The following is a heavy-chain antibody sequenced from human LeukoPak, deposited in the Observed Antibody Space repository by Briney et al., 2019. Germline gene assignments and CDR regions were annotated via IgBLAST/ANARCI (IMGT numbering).Heavy chain of an antibody. CDR1: GYTFTGYY. V-gene: IGHV1-2*06. J-gene: IGHJ4*02. Sequence: ASVKVSCKASGYTFTGYYMHWVRQAPGQGLEWMGRINPNSGGTNYAQKLQGRVTMTTDTSTSTAYMELRSLRSDDTAVYYCARDQYYDSSGYGYWGQGTLVTVSS. CDR3: ARDQYYDSSGYGY. D-gene: IGHD3-22*01. CDR2: INPNSGGT.